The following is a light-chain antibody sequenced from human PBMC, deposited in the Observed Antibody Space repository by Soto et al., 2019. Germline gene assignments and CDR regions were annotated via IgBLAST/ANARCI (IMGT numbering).Light chain of an antibody. CDR1: SSDVGGYNY. J-gene: IGLJ2*01. V-gene: IGLV2-14*01. CDR3: SSYTSSSTYVV. CDR2: DVS. Sequence: QSALTQPASVSGSPGQSITISGTGTSSDVGGYNYVSWYQQHPGKAPKLMIYDVSNRPSGVSNRFSGSKSGNTASLTISGVQAEDEADYYCSSYTSSSTYVVFGGGTKLTVL.